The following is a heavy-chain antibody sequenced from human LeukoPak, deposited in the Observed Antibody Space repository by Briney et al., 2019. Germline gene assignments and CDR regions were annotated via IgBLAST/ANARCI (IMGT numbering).Heavy chain of an antibody. CDR1: GFTFSSYN. Sequence: GGSLRLSCAASGFTFSSYNMNWVRQAPGKGLEWVSPISSTSSYIYYADSVKGRFTISTDNAKNSLYLQMSSLRAEDTAVYYCARGSGGQQLIRGCYYMDVWGKGTTVTVSS. D-gene: IGHD6-6*01. CDR3: ARGSGGQQLIRGCYYMDV. V-gene: IGHV3-21*01. J-gene: IGHJ6*03. CDR2: ISSTSSYI.